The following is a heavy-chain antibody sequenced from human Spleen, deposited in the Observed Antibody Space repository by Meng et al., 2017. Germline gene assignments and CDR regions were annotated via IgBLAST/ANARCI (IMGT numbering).Heavy chain of an antibody. V-gene: IGHV2-5*02. CDR1: GFSPRTSAVG. D-gene: IGHD3-16*01. CDR3: AHRGGAGSEWVGDFDF. J-gene: IGHJ4*02. CDR2: IYWDDDK. Sequence: QITLKESGPTLVKPTQTLTLTCTFSGFSPRTSAVGLGWIRQPPGKALEWFALIYWDDDKRYSPSLKSRLTITKDTSKNQVVLTMTNMDPADTATYYCAHRGGAGSEWVGDFDFWGQGILVTVSS.